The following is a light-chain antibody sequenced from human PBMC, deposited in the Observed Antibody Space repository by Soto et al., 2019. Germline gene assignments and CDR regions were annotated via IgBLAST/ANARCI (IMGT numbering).Light chain of an antibody. CDR1: SSNIGNNY. J-gene: IGLJ3*02. CDR3: AAWDDSLSAWV. Sequence: QSVLTQPPSASGTPGQRVTISCSGSSSNIGNNYVYWYHQLPGTAPKLLIYRNNQWPSGVPDRFSGSKSGTSASLAISGLRSEDEADYYCAAWDDSLSAWVFGGGTKLTVL. V-gene: IGLV1-47*01. CDR2: RNN.